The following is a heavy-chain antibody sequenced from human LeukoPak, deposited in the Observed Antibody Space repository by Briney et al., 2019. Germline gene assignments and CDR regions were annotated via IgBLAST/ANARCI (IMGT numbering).Heavy chain of an antibody. D-gene: IGHD6-13*01. CDR2: IYYSGST. CDR1: GGSISSGDYY. J-gene: IGHJ4*02. CDR3: ARVGNIAAAGPDY. V-gene: IGHV4-30-4*01. Sequence: PSETLSLTCTVSGGSISSGDYYWSWIRLPPGKGLEWIGHIYYSGSTYYNPSLKSRVTISVDTSKNQFPLKLSSVTAADTAVYYCARVGNIAAAGPDYWGQGTLVTVSS.